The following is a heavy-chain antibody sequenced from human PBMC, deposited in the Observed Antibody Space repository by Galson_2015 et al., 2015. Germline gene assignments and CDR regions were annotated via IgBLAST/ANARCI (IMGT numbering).Heavy chain of an antibody. Sequence: SLRLSCAASGFTFSRSGMHWVRQAPGKGLEWVAVIWFDGSTKYYADSVKGRFTISRDNFKNTLYLQMNSLRAEDSALHYCASGGGQQLGYFDDWGQGTLVTVSS. V-gene: IGHV3-33*01. D-gene: IGHD6-13*01. CDR1: GFTFSRSG. CDR3: ASGGGQQLGYFDD. CDR2: IWFDGSTK. J-gene: IGHJ4*02.